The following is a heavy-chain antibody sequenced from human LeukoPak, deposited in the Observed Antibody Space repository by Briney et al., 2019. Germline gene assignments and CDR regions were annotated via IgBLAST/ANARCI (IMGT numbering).Heavy chain of an antibody. J-gene: IGHJ4*02. CDR1: GGSIISGNW. D-gene: IGHD6-13*01. CDR2: IYHSGST. V-gene: IGHV4-4*02. Sequence: SETLSLTCAVSGGSIISGNWWSWVRQPPGKGLEWIGQIYHSGSTNYNPSLKSRVTISVEKSKNQFSLNLTSVTAADTAVYYCARGIVAAGTDYWGQGTLVTVSS. CDR3: ARGIVAAGTDY.